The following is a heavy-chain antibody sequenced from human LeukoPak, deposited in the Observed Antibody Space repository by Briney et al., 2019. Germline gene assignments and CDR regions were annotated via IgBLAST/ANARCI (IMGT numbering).Heavy chain of an antibody. J-gene: IGHJ4*02. CDR3: AREPLYCSSTSCYEGGFDY. V-gene: IGHV1-69*06. Sequence: ASVKVSCKASGGTFSSYAISWVRQAPGQGLEWMGGIIPIFSTANYAQKFQGRVTITADKSTSTAYMELSSLRSEDTAVYYCAREPLYCSSTSCYEGGFDYWGQGTLVTVSS. CDR1: GGTFSSYA. CDR2: IIPIFSTA. D-gene: IGHD2-2*01.